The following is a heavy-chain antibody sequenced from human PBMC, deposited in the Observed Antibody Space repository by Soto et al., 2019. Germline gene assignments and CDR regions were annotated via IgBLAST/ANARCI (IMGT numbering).Heavy chain of an antibody. CDR3: ARDGRVVFRGYYYYMDV. V-gene: IGHV1-18*01. CDR1: GYTFTSYG. Sequence: ASVQVSCKASGYTFTSYGISWVRQAPGQGFEWMGWISAYNGNTNYAQKLQGRVTMTTDTSTSTAYMELRSLRSDDTAVYYCARDGRVVFRGYYYYMDVWGKGTTVTVSS. J-gene: IGHJ6*03. D-gene: IGHD2-2*01. CDR2: ISAYNGNT.